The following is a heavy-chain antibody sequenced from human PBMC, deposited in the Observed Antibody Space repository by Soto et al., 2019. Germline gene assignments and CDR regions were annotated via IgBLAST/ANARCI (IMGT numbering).Heavy chain of an antibody. V-gene: IGHV3-15*01. CDR2: IKSKSDGGAT. CDR3: TTSFTGSYYGTDY. D-gene: IGHD1-26*01. J-gene: IGHJ4*02. Sequence: EVQLVESGGGLVKPGGSLRLSCVVSGFTFSNAWMSWVRQPPGKGLEWVGRIKSKSDGGATDYSASGEGRFTISRDDSENTLFLHLSSLKTDDTAVYFCTTSFTGSYYGTDYWGQGALVTVSS. CDR1: GFTFSNAW.